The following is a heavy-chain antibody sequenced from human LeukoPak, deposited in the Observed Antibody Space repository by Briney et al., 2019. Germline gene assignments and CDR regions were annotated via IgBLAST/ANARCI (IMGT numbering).Heavy chain of an antibody. D-gene: IGHD1-26*01. CDR1: GYTFSSYG. V-gene: IGHV1-18*01. J-gene: IGHJ4*02. CDR2: FSAYNGNT. CDR3: ARGLGGSGSYFLTFDY. Sequence: ASVKLSCKAAGYTFSSYGISWVRQAPGQGLEWMGWFSAYNGNTNYAQKLQGRVTMTTDTSTSTDDMELRSLRSDDTAVYYCARGLGGSGSYFLTFDYWGQGTLVTVSS.